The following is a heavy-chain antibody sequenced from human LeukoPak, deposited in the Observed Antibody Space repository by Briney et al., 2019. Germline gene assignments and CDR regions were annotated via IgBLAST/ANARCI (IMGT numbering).Heavy chain of an antibody. V-gene: IGHV1-69*05. CDR2: IIPTFGTV. CDR3: AKFDSTSGLDL. D-gene: IGHD2-15*01. CDR1: GGTFSNYA. Sequence: ASVKVSCKTLGGTFSNYAFSWVRQAPGQGLEWMGVIIPTFGTVNYAQKFQGRVTITTAESTKTAYMELRSLRSEDTAMYYCAKFDSTSGLDLWGQGTLVIVS. J-gene: IGHJ3*01.